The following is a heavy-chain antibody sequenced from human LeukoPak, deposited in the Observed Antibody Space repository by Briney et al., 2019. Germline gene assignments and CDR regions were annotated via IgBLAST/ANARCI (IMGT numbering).Heavy chain of an antibody. Sequence: GGSLRLSCAASGFTFSSYAMHWVRQAPGKGLEWVAVISYDGSNKYYADSVKGRFTISRDNSKNTLYLQMNSLRAEDTAVYYCASAGYSSSWSLYYYYYMDVWGKGTTVTVSS. CDR3: ASAGYSSSWSLYYYYYMDV. D-gene: IGHD6-13*01. V-gene: IGHV3-30*04. J-gene: IGHJ6*03. CDR2: ISYDGSNK. CDR1: GFTFSSYA.